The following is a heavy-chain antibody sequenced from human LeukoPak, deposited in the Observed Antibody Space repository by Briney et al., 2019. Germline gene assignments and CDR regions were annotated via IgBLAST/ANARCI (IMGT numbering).Heavy chain of an antibody. CDR1: GFTFSNYW. CDR3: ARDGLAGSYFDY. CDR2: IKQDGSEK. Sequence: PGGSLRLSCAASGFTFSNYWMSWVRQAPGKGLEWVANIKQDGSEKYYVDSVKGRFTISRDNAKNSLYLQMNSLRAEDTAVYYCARDGLAGSYFDYWGQGTLVTVSS. J-gene: IGHJ4*02. V-gene: IGHV3-7*01. D-gene: IGHD3-10*01.